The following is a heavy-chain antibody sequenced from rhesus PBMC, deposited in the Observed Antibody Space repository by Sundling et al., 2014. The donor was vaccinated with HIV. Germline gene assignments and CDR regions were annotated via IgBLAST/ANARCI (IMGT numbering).Heavy chain of an antibody. CDR2: INASNGKT. CDR1: GVSISNYW. J-gene: IGHJ4*01. CDR3: ARGRVYCTRTTCFENYFDY. V-gene: IGHV4-80*01. D-gene: IGHD2-2*01. Sequence: QVQLQESGPGLVKPSETLSLICTVSGVSISNYWWSWVRLPPGKGLEWIGEINASNGKTIYNPSLKSRVTLSTDTSKNQFSLRLTSVTAADTAVYYCARGRVYCTRTTCFENYFDYWGQGVLVTVSS.